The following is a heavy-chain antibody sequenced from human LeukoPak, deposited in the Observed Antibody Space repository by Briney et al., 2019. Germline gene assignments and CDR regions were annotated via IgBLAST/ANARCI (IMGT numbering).Heavy chain of an antibody. D-gene: IGHD3-10*01. CDR2: INHSGST. V-gene: IGHV4-34*01. J-gene: IGHJ5*02. Sequence: SETLSLTCAVYGGSFSGYYWSWIRQPPGKGLEWIGEINHSGSTNYNPSLKSRVTISVDTSKNQFSLKLSSVTAADTAVYYCARIITMVRGVFWFDPWGQGTLVTVSS. CDR3: ARIITMVRGVFWFDP. CDR1: GGSFSGYY.